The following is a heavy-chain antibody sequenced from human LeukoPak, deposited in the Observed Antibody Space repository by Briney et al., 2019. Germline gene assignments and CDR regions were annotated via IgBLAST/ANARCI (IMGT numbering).Heavy chain of an antibody. CDR2: IYYSGST. CDR1: GDSISNKDYY. Sequence: SETLSLTCTVSGDSISNKDYYWSWIRQHPGKGLEWIGYIYYSGSTYYNPSLKSRITISVDTSKNQFSLKLSSVTAADTAVYYCARELPSRGFDYWGQGTLVTVSS. CDR3: ARELPSRGFDY. V-gene: IGHV4-31*03. D-gene: IGHD2-2*01. J-gene: IGHJ4*02.